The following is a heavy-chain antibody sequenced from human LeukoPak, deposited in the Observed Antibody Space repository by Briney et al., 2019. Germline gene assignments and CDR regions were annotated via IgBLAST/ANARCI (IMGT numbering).Heavy chain of an antibody. CDR3: ARDYSSSTSCYDY. CDR1: GFTFNDYG. CDR2: IWYDGSNK. V-gene: IGHV3-33*01. Sequence: RGSLRLSCAASGFTFNDYGPHWVRQAPGKGLEWVAVIWYDGSNKYYADSVKGRFTISRDNSKDTVYLQMNSLRAEDTALYYCARDYSSSTSCYDYWGQGTMVTVSS. D-gene: IGHD2-2*01. J-gene: IGHJ4*02.